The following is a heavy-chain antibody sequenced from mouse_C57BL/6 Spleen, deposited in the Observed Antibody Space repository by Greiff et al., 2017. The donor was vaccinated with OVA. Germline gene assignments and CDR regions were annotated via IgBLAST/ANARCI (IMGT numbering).Heavy chain of an antibody. CDR3: ARGNGYAMDY. Sequence: VQLQQSGPGLVQPSQSLSITCTVSGFSLTSYGVHWVRQSPGQGLEWLGVIWSGGSTDYNAAFISRLSISKDNSKSQVFFKMNSLQADDTAIYYCARGNGYAMDYWGQGTSVTVSS. CDR1: GFSLTSYG. V-gene: IGHV2-2*01. J-gene: IGHJ4*01. CDR2: IWSGGST.